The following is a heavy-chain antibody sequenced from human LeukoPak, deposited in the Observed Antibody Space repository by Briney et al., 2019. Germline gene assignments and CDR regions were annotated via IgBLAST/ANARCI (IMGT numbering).Heavy chain of an antibody. CDR2: IYYSGST. Sequence: SETLSLTCTVSGGSIRSYYWSWIRQPPGKGLGWIGYIYYSGSTNYNPSLKSRVTISVETSKNQFSLKLSSVTAADTAVYYCARDGVIAAAANRWFDPWGQGTLVTVSS. J-gene: IGHJ5*02. D-gene: IGHD6-13*01. V-gene: IGHV4-59*01. CDR3: ARDGVIAAAANRWFDP. CDR1: GGSIRSYY.